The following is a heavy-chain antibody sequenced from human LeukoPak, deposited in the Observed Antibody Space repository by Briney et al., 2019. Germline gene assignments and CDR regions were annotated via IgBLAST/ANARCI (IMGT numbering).Heavy chain of an antibody. CDR1: GGTFSSYT. V-gene: IGHV1-69*01. J-gene: IGHJ5*02. Sequence: GASLKVSCKASGGTFSSYTLSWMRQAPGKGLEWMGGIIPLFGAAKYAQKFEGRVTITLDEFTTTGYMELSSLRFDDTAVYYWARGMGSRPIHSWGQRTLVTVSS. CDR3: ARGMGSRPIHS. CDR2: IIPLFGAA. D-gene: IGHD2-21*01.